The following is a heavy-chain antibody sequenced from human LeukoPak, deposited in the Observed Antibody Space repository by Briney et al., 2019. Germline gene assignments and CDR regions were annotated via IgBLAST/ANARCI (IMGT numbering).Heavy chain of an antibody. CDR3: AKWGDYDILTGYYDPDY. D-gene: IGHD3-9*01. J-gene: IGHJ4*02. Sequence: PGGSLRLSCAASGFTVTNYAMYWVRQAPGKGLEWVSAISGRDDSTYYADSVKGRLTISRDTSKNTLFLQMNSLRAEDTAVYYCAKWGDYDILTGYYDPDYWGQGTLVTVSS. CDR2: ISGRDDST. V-gene: IGHV3-23*01. CDR1: GFTVTNYA.